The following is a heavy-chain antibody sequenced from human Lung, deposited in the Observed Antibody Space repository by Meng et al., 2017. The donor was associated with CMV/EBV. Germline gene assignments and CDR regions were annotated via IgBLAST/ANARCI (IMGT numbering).Heavy chain of an antibody. CDR1: GGSISSYY. D-gene: IGHD3-3*01. V-gene: IGHV4-59*01. Sequence: SXTLSLXCTISGGSISSYYWSWIRQPPGKGLEWIGNIYYSGSANYNPSLKSPVTMSVDTSKNQFSLKLSSVTAADTAVYYCTRESSETFWSGSHDSWGQGXLVTVSS. CDR2: IYYSGSA. J-gene: IGHJ4*02. CDR3: TRESSETFWSGSHDS.